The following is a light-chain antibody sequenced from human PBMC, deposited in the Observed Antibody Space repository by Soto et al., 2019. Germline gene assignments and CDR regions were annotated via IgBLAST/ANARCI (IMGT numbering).Light chain of an antibody. CDR2: EVT. CDR1: SSDVVTYNY. Sequence: QSLVTQPASVSGSPGQSITIACTGTSSDVVTYNYVSWYQQHPGKAPKVMIYEVTYRPSGVSNRFSGSKYGNTASLTISGLQAEDEAEYYCSSYTGSSTLYVFGTGTKVTVL. CDR3: SSYTGSSTLYV. J-gene: IGLJ1*01. V-gene: IGLV2-14*01.